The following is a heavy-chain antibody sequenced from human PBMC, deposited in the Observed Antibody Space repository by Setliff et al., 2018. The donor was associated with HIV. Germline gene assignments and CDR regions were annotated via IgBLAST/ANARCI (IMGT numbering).Heavy chain of an antibody. CDR1: GDSIGTYS. CDR2: ISTSGIT. V-gene: IGHV4-4*08. CDR3: ARVNEQYYYDSSAYYPAPRDYYYYYMDV. Sequence: SETLSLTCAVSGDSIGTYSWHWLRQPPGKGLEWIGHISTSGITNYNPSLKSRVTMSVDTAKNHFSLKLTSLTAADTAVYYCARVNEQYYYDSSAYYPAPRDYYYYYMDVWGKVTTVTVSS. D-gene: IGHD3-22*01. J-gene: IGHJ6*03.